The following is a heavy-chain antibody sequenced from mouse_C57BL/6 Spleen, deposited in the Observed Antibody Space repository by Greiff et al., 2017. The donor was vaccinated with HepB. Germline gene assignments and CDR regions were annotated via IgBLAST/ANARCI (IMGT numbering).Heavy chain of an antibody. Sequence: VQLQQSGAELVRPGTSVKVSCKAPGYAFTNYLIEWVKQRPGQGLEWIGVINPGSGGTNYNEKFKGKATLTADKSSSTAYMQLSSLTSEDSAVYFCARFDTTVVAPRFDYWGQGTTLTVSS. V-gene: IGHV1-54*01. D-gene: IGHD1-1*01. CDR1: GYAFTNYL. CDR3: ARFDTTVVAPRFDY. J-gene: IGHJ2*01. CDR2: INPGSGGT.